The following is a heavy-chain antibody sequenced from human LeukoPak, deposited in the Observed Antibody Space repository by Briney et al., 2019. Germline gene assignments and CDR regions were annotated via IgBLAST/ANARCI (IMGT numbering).Heavy chain of an antibody. D-gene: IGHD3-22*01. J-gene: IGHJ4*02. CDR1: GFTFSSYW. CDR3: ARDLNYYDSSGSSPYYFDY. V-gene: IGHV3-7*01. CDR2: IKQDGSEI. Sequence: GGSLRLSCAASGFTFSSYWMSWVRQAPGKGLEWVANIKQDGSEIYYVDSVKGRFTISRDNAKNSLYLQMNSLRAEDTAVYYCARDLNYYDSSGSSPYYFDYWGQGTLVTVSS.